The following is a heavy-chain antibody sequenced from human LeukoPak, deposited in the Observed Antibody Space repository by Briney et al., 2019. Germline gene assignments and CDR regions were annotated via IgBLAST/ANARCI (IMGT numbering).Heavy chain of an antibody. CDR3: ARDSSGWKGPGHY. CDR1: GYTFTSYA. D-gene: IGHD6-19*01. J-gene: IGHJ4*02. Sequence: ASVKVSCKASGYTFTSYAMHWVRQAPGQRLEWMGWINAGNGNTKYSQKFQGRVTITRDTSASTAYMELSSLRSEDTAVYYCARDSSGWKGPGHYWGQGTLVTVSS. CDR2: INAGNGNT. V-gene: IGHV1-3*01.